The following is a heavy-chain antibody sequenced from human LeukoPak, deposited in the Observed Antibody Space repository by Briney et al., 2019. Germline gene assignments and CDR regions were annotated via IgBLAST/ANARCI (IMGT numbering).Heavy chain of an antibody. CDR1: GFTFSRYG. V-gene: IGHV3-23*01. CDR3: AKDFWSDYYSGYFDY. CDR2: ISGRGGST. Sequence: GGSLRLSCAASGFTFSRYGMSWVRQAPGKGLEWVSAISGRGGSTYYADSVKGRFTISRDNSKNTLYLQMNSLRAEDTAVYYCAKDFWSDYYSGYFDYWGQGTLVTVSS. D-gene: IGHD3-3*01. J-gene: IGHJ4*02.